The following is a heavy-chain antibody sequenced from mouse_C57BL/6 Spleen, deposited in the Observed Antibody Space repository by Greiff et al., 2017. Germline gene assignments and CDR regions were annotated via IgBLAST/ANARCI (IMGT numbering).Heavy chain of an antibody. CDR3: AKSDYYGSSYDARDY. D-gene: IGHD1-1*01. CDR1: GYTFTDYY. J-gene: IGHJ4*01. CDR2: LFPGGGST. V-gene: IGHV1-75*01. Sequence: QVQLQQSGPELVKPGASVKISCKASGYTFTDYYINWVKQRPGQGLEWIGWLFPGGGSTYYNEKFKGKATLTVDQSSSTACMLLSSLTSEDSAVYFCAKSDYYGSSYDARDYWGQGTSGTVSS.